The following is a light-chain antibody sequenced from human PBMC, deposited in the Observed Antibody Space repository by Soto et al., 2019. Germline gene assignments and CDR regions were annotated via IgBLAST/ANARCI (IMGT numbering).Light chain of an antibody. V-gene: IGLV4-69*01. Sequence: QAVVTQSPSASASLGASVKLTCTLSSGHSSYAIAWHQKQPGKGPRYLMDLNNDGSHPKGDGIPDRFSGSSSGADRYLIISSLQSEDEADYYCQTWGTGFQFFGGGTKLTVL. CDR2: LNNDGSH. CDR1: SGHSSYA. CDR3: QTWGTGFQF. J-gene: IGLJ2*01.